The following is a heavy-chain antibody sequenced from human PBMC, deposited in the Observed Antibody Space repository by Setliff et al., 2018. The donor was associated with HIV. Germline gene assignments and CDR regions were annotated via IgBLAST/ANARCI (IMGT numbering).Heavy chain of an antibody. CDR2: IHYKGNI. CDR1: GYSISSDYY. Sequence: SETLSLTCGVSGYSISSDYYWSWIRQSPGKGLEWIGHIHYKGNIDYNASLKSRLAISSDTSKNQFSLNLSSVIAADTAIYFCARFTVVVFGAGEPSWFDPWGQGILVTVSS. D-gene: IGHD2-15*01. V-gene: IGHV4-30-4*08. CDR3: ARFTVVVFGAGEPSWFDP. J-gene: IGHJ5*02.